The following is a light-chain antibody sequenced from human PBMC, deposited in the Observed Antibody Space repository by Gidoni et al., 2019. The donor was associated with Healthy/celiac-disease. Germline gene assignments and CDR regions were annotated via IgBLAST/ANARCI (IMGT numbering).Light chain of an antibody. V-gene: IGKV3-11*01. CDR3: QQRSNWPRT. CDR1: QSVSSY. CDR2: DAS. Sequence: IVLTQSPATLSLSPRERATLSCRASQSVSSYLAWYQQKPGQAPRLLIYDASNRATGIPARFSGSGSGTDFTLTISSLEPEDFAVYYCQQRSNWPRTFGQGTKVEIK. J-gene: IGKJ1*01.